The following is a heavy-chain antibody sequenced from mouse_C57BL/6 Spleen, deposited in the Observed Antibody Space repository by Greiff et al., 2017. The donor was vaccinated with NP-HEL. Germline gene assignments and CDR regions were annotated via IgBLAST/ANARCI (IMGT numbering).Heavy chain of an antibody. Sequence: VQLQQSGAELAQPGASVKLSCKASGYTFTSYWMHWVKQRPGQGLEWSGYINHSRGYTSDNQNFKDKATLTADKYSRTAYMQRSSLTYEDSAVYYCARSVITPEGFAYGGQGPLVTVSA. CDR3: ARSVITPEGFAY. V-gene: IGHV1-7*01. D-gene: IGHD1-1*01. CDR1: GYTFTSYW. CDR2: INHSRGYT. J-gene: IGHJ3*01.